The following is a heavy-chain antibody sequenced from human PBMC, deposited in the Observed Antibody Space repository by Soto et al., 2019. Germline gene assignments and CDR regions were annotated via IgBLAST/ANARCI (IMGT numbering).Heavy chain of an antibody. D-gene: IGHD5-12*01. CDR2: IISIFGTP. Sequence: QVQLVQSGAEVKKPGSSVKVSCKASGGTFNSYVFNWVRQAPGQGLEWMGGIISIFGTPHYGQKVQGRVTMTAGESTSTGLMELSSLTSEVTAIYFCARDLGSGYDPGDYWGQGTLVTVSS. CDR1: GGTFNSYV. CDR3: ARDLGSGYDPGDY. J-gene: IGHJ4*02. V-gene: IGHV1-69*12.